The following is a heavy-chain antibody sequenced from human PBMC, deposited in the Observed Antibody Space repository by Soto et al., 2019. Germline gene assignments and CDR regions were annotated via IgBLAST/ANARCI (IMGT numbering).Heavy chain of an antibody. D-gene: IGHD4-17*01. J-gene: IGHJ4*02. V-gene: IGHV3-11*06. CDR3: ARVLGSVTTRGAPFDY. Sequence: PGGSLRLSCAASGFTFSDYYMSWIRQAPGKGLEWVSYISSSSSYTNYADSVKGRFTISRDNAKNSLYLQMNSLRAEDTAVYYCARVLGSVTTRGAPFDYWGQGTLVTVSS. CDR1: GFTFSDYY. CDR2: ISSSSSYT.